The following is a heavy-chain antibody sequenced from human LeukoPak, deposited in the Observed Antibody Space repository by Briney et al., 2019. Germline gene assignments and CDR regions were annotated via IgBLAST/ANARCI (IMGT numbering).Heavy chain of an antibody. J-gene: IGHJ4*02. D-gene: IGHD6-19*01. Sequence: PEASVKVSCKASGYTFTGYYMHWVRQAPGQGLEWMGWINPNSGGTNYAQKFQGRVTMTRDTSISTAYMELSRLRSDDTAMYYCARSSGWKYNIDYWGQGTLVTVSS. CDR2: INPNSGGT. CDR1: GYTFTGYY. V-gene: IGHV1-2*02. CDR3: ARSSGWKYNIDY.